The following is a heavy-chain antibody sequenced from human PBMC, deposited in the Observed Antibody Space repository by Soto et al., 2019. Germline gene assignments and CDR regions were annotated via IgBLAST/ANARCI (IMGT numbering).Heavy chain of an antibody. CDR3: AKGRTRPVADTVPEFDY. D-gene: IGHD6-19*01. V-gene: IGHV3-30*18. J-gene: IGHJ4*02. CDR1: GFTFSTYG. Sequence: GGSLRLSCAASGFTFSTYGIHWVRQAPGKGLEWVAHISYEGSNKYYGDSVKGRFTISRDNPKNTLYLQMNSLRAEDTAVYYCAKGRTRPVADTVPEFDYWGQGTLVTVSS. CDR2: ISYEGSNK.